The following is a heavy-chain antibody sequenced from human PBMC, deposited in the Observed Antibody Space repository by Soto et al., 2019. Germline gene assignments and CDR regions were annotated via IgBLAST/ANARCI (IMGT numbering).Heavy chain of an antibody. CDR2: IYYSGST. J-gene: IGHJ4*02. D-gene: IGHD2-15*01. V-gene: IGHV4-30-4*01. CDR1: GGSISSGDYY. CDR3: ARARGARYFDY. Sequence: QVQLQESGPGLVKPSQTLSLTCTVSGGSISSGDYYWSWIRQPPGKGLEWIGYIYYSGSTYYKQPRKRRVTISVDTSKNQFSLKLSSVTAADTAVYYCARARGARYFDYWGQGTLVTVSS.